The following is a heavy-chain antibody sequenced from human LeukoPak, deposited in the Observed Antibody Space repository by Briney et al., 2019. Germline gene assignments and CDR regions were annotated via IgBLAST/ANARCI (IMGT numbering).Heavy chain of an antibody. CDR3: ARGHYYGSGSYLPFGY. CDR2: ISYDGSNK. CDR1: GFTFSSYA. V-gene: IGHV3-30-3*01. J-gene: IGHJ4*02. Sequence: HSGGSLRLSCAASGFTFSSYAMHWVRQAPGKGLEWVAVISYDGSNKYYADSVKGRFTISRDNSKNTLYLQMNSLRAEDTAVYYCARGHYYGSGSYLPFGYWGQGTLVTVSS. D-gene: IGHD3-10*01.